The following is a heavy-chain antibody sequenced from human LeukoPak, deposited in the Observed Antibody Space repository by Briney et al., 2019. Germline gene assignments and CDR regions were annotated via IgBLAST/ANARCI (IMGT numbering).Heavy chain of an antibody. CDR2: FYTSGST. CDR1: GGSISSGSYY. J-gene: IGHJ3*02. CDR3: ASYSGSYYSAFDI. V-gene: IGHV4-61*02. Sequence: SQTLSLTCTVSGGSISSGSYYWSWLRQPAGKGLEWIGRFYTSGSTNYNPSLKSRVTISVDTSKNQFSLKLSSVTAADTAVYYCASYSGSYYSAFDIWGQGTMVTVSS. D-gene: IGHD1-26*01.